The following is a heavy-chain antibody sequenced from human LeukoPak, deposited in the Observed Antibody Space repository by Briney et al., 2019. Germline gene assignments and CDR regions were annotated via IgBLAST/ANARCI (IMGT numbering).Heavy chain of an antibody. V-gene: IGHV3-30-3*01. CDR2: ISYDGSNK. CDR3: NRPMATITQFDY. J-gene: IGHJ4*02. Sequence: GSLGLSCAASGFTFSSYAMHWVRQAPGKGLEWVAVISYDGSNKYYADSVKGRFTISRDNSKNTLYLQMNSLRAEDTAVYYCNRPMATITQFDYWGQGTLVTVSS. CDR1: GFTFSSYA. D-gene: IGHD5-24*01.